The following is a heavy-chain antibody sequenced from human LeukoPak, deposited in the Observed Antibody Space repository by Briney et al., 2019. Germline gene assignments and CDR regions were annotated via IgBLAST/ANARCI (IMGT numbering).Heavy chain of an antibody. D-gene: IGHD6-6*01. Sequence: GASVKVSCKASGGTFSSYAISWVRQAPGQGLEWMGGIIPIFGTANYAQKFQGRVTITADKSTSTAYMELSSLRSEDTAVYYCASVGAYSSSSWGYYYYYMDVWGKGPRSPSP. J-gene: IGHJ6*03. V-gene: IGHV1-69*06. CDR2: IIPIFGTA. CDR3: ASVGAYSSSSWGYYYYYMDV. CDR1: GGTFSSYA.